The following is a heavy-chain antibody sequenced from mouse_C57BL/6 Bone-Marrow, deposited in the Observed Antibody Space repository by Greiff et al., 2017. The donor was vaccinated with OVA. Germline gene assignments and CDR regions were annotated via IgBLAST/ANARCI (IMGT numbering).Heavy chain of an antibody. D-gene: IGHD1-1*01. V-gene: IGHV1-19*01. CDR2: INPYNGGT. CDR3: AREGDYYGSSYGLN. J-gene: IGHJ2*01. Sequence: EVQLQQSGPVLVKPGASVKMSCKASGYTFTDYYMNWVKQSHGKSLEWIGVINPYNGGTSYNQKFKGKATLTVDKSSSTAYMELNSLTSEDSAVYYCAREGDYYGSSYGLNWGQGTTLTVSS. CDR1: GYTFTDYY.